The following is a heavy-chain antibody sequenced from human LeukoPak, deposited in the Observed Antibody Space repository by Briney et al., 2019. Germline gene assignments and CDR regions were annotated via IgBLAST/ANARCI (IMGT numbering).Heavy chain of an antibody. V-gene: IGHV3-21*01. CDR1: GFTFSSYS. Sequence: GGSLRLSCAASGFTFSSYSMNWVRQAPGKGLEWVSSISSSSYIYYADSVKGRFTISRDNAKNSLYLQMNSLRAEDTAVYYCVRVGYGGKRSAFDIWGQGTMVTVSS. J-gene: IGHJ3*02. CDR2: ISSSSYI. D-gene: IGHD4-23*01. CDR3: VRVGYGGKRSAFDI.